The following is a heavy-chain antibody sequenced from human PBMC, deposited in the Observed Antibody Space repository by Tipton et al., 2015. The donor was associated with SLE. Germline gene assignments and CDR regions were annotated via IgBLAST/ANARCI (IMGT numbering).Heavy chain of an antibody. D-gene: IGHD2-21*01. CDR1: GGSISSYY. CDR3: ARYRVCGGDCYYAFDI. V-gene: IGHV4-59*08. Sequence: LVQPSETLSLTCTVSGGSISSYYWSWIRQPPGKGLEWIGYIYYSGSTNYNPSLKSRVTISVDTPKNQFSLKLSSVTAADTAVYYCARYRVCGGDCYYAFDIWGQGTMVTVSS. J-gene: IGHJ3*02. CDR2: IYYSGST.